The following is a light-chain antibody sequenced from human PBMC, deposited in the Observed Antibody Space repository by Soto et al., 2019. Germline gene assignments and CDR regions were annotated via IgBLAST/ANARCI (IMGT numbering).Light chain of an antibody. CDR2: KAS. J-gene: IGKJ2*03. Sequence: DIQMTQSPSALSASIGDRVTITCRASQNIFTWLAWYQKKPGKAPTLLIYKASNLQSGVPSRFSGSGSGTEFTLTIAGLQPDDFASYYCQQYSSYYSFGHGTKLEIK. CDR3: QQYSSYYS. V-gene: IGKV1-5*03. CDR1: QNIFTW.